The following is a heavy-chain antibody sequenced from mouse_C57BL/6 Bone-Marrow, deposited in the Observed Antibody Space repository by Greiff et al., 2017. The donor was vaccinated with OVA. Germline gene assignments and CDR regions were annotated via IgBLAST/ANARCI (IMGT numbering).Heavy chain of an antibody. Sequence: EVMLVESGGGLVKPGGSLKLSCAASGFTFSSYAMSWVRQTPEKRLEWVATISDGGSYTYYPDNVKGRFTISRDNAKNNLYLQMSHLKSEDTAMYYCARAGSRSFDYWGQGTTLTVSS. D-gene: IGHD1-1*01. J-gene: IGHJ2*01. CDR3: ARAGSRSFDY. V-gene: IGHV5-4*03. CDR1: GFTFSSYA. CDR2: ISDGGSYT.